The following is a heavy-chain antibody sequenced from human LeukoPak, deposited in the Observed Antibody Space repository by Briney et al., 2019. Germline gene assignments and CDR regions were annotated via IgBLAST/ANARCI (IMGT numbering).Heavy chain of an antibody. J-gene: IGHJ4*02. CDR3: ARRGGGGYYYGSGSYLFDY. V-gene: IGHV5-51*01. CDR1: GYSFTSYW. D-gene: IGHD3-10*01. Sequence: GESLKISCKGSGYSFTSYWIGWGRQMPGKGLEWMGIIYPGDSDTRYSPSFQGQVTISADKSISTAYLQWSSLKALDTAMYYCARRGGGGYYYGSGSYLFDYWGQGTLVTVSS. CDR2: IYPGDSDT.